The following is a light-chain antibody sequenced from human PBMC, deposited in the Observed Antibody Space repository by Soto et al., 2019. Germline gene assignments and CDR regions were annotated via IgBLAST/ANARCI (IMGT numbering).Light chain of an antibody. Sequence: QSVLTQPPSASGTPGQRVTFSCSGGRSNIGSNYVFWYQQFPGTAPKLVIYRNNQRPSGVPDRFSGSKSGTSASLAISGLRSEDEADYYCTSWDDSLYHVVFGGGTQLSVL. V-gene: IGLV1-47*01. J-gene: IGLJ2*01. CDR2: RNN. CDR1: RSNIGSNY. CDR3: TSWDDSLYHVV.